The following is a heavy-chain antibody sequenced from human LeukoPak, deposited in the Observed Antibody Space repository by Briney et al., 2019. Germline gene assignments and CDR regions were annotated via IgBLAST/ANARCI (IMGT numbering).Heavy chain of an antibody. D-gene: IGHD3-10*01. Sequence: PSETLYLTCTVSGRSISSYYWSWIRQPPGKGLEWIGYIYYSGSTNYNPSLKSRVTILVDTSKNQFSLKLSSVTAADPAVYYCARAVAGRTGYFDYWGQGTLVTVSS. V-gene: IGHV4-59*01. CDR1: GRSISSYY. J-gene: IGHJ4*02. CDR2: IYYSGST. CDR3: ARAVAGRTGYFDY.